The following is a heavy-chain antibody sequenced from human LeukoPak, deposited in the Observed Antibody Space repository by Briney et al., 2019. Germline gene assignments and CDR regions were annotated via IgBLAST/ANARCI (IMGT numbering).Heavy chain of an antibody. CDR1: GFTFSSYA. CDR3: AGDYCSSTSCYKKFSSGWYFDY. V-gene: IGHV3-30*01. Sequence: GGSLRLSCAASGFTFSSYAMHWVRQAPGKGLEWVAVISYDGSNKYYADSVKGRFTISRDNSKNTLYLQMNSLRAEDMAVYYCAGDYCSSTSCYKKFSSGWYFDYWGQGTLVTVSS. J-gene: IGHJ4*02. D-gene: IGHD2-2*02. CDR2: ISYDGSNK.